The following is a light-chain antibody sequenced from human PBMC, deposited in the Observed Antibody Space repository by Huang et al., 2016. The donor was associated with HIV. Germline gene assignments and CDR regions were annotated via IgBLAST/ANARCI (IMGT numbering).Light chain of an antibody. CDR1: QSVHSY. CDR3: QQRSAWPLT. J-gene: IGKJ4*01. CDR2: DAS. Sequence: EIVLTQSPATLSLSLGERATLSCRASQSVHSYLAWYQQKPGQAPRLLIYDASNRATGIPARLSGSGSGTDFTLTISNLQSEDFAVYYCQQRSAWPLTFGGGTKVEI. V-gene: IGKV3-11*01.